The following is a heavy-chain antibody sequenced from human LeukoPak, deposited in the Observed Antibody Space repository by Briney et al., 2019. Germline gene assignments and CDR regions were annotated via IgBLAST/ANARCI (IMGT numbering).Heavy chain of an antibody. Sequence: PGRSLRLPCAASGFTFDDYAMHWVRQAPGKGLEWVSLISWDGGSTYYADSVKGRFTISRDNSKNSLYLQMNSLRAEDTALYYCAKDKAVAGIKFWFDPWGQGTLVTVSS. CDR1: GFTFDDYA. D-gene: IGHD6-19*01. CDR2: ISWDGGST. J-gene: IGHJ5*02. CDR3: AKDKAVAGIKFWFDP. V-gene: IGHV3-43D*03.